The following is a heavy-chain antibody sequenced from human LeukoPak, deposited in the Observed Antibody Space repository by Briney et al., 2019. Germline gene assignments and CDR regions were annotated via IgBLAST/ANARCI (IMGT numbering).Heavy chain of an antibody. D-gene: IGHD2-21*02. CDR2: IWYDGTNK. CDR3: ATIGGDRHPIEY. Sequence: GGSLTLSCAASGFTFSSYGMHWVRKAPGKGLDWAEVIWYDGTNKYYADSVKGRFTICRDNSKNTLYLQMNSLRAEDTAVYYCATIGGDRHPIEYWCQGTVVTVSS. J-gene: IGHJ4*02. V-gene: IGHV3-33*01. CDR1: GFTFSSYG.